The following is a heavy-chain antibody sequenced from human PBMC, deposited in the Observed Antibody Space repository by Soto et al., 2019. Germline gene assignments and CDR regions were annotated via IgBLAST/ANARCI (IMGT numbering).Heavy chain of an antibody. Sequence: QVHLVQSGAEVRKPGASVKVSCKASGYTFSSYAMHWVRQAPGQRLEWMGWINAGYGNTKSSQKFQNRLTTPRDTSASTAYMDLTSLRSEDTAVYYCARDTGDGTFDCWGQGTLVTDSS. CDR1: GYTFSSYA. V-gene: IGHV1-3*01. D-gene: IGHD7-27*01. CDR2: INAGYGNT. CDR3: ARDTGDGTFDC. J-gene: IGHJ4*02.